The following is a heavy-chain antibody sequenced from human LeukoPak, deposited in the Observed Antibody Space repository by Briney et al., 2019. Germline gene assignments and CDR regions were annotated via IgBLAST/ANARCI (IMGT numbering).Heavy chain of an antibody. J-gene: IGHJ4*02. Sequence: GRSLRLSCAASGFTFSSYAMHWVRQAPGKGLEWVALISYDGSNKYYADSVKSRFTISRDNSKNTLYLQMNSLRAEDTAVYYCARAYYYDSSGYYSVDYWGQGTLVTVSS. CDR2: ISYDGSNK. D-gene: IGHD3-22*01. V-gene: IGHV3-30*03. CDR1: GFTFSSYA. CDR3: ARAYYYDSSGYYSVDY.